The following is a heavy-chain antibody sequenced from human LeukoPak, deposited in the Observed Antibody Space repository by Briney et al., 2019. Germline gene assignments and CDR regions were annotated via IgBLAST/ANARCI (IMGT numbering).Heavy chain of an antibody. CDR2: ISYDGSNK. CDR1: GFTFSSYG. V-gene: IGHV3-30*18. Sequence: SCKASGFTFSSYGMHWVRQAPGKGLEWVAVISYDGSNKYYADSVKGRFTISRDNSKNTLYLQMNSLRAEDTAVYYCAKDFLSAGWLHPGYWGQGTLVTVSS. D-gene: IGHD5-24*01. CDR3: AKDFLSAGWLHPGY. J-gene: IGHJ4*02.